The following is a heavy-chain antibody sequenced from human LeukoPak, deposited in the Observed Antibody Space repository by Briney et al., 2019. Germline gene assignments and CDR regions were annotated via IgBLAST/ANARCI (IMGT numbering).Heavy chain of an antibody. Sequence: SETLSLTCTVSGGSIGSYYWSWIRQPPGKGLEWIGYIYYSGSTNYNPSLKSRVTISVDTSKNQFSLKLSSVTAADTAVYYCAREVAYFDLWGRGTLVTVSS. CDR1: GGSIGSYY. CDR3: AREVAYFDL. J-gene: IGHJ2*01. CDR2: IYYSGST. V-gene: IGHV4-59*12.